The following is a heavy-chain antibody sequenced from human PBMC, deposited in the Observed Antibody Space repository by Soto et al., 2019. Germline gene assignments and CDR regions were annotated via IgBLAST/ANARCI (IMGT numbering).Heavy chain of an antibody. CDR1: GGTFSNYA. J-gene: IGHJ4*02. CDR3: ATRLSAGDF. Sequence: QVQLVQSGAEVKTPGSSVRVPCKASGGTFSNYAFSWVRQAPGQGLEYMGGIIPIFNTPNYAQNFQGRVTIIADISTDTAYLELSSLRSDDTAVYYCATRLSAGDFWGQGTMIIVSS. V-gene: IGHV1-69*06. D-gene: IGHD3-22*01. CDR2: IIPIFNTP.